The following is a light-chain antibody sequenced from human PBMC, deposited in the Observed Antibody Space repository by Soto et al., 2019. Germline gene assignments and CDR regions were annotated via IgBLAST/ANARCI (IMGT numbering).Light chain of an antibody. CDR3: QNFDSAPQT. CDR1: QGIRHY. V-gene: IGKV1-27*01. CDR2: EAS. J-gene: IGKJ1*01. Sequence: DIQMTQSPSSVSASVGARVPITCRASQGIRHYLAWYQQKPGKVPKLLIYEASNLQSGVPSRFRGGGSGTEFTLTISSLQPEDVATYCCQNFDSAPQTFGQGTKVDIK.